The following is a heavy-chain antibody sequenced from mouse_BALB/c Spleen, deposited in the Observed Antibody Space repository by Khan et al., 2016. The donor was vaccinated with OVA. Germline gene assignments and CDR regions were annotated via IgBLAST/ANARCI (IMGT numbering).Heavy chain of an antibody. CDR3: ARSDYYGYYFDY. J-gene: IGHJ2*01. CDR2: ISYSGST. CDR1: GYSITSDYA. V-gene: IGHV3-2*02. Sequence: VQLKESGPGLVKPSQSLSLTCTVTGYSITSDYAWNWIRQFPGNKLEWMGYISYSGSTSYNPSLKSRISITRDTSKNQFFLQLKSVTTAEPATYYCARSDYYGYYFDYWGHGTTLTVSS. D-gene: IGHD1-1*01.